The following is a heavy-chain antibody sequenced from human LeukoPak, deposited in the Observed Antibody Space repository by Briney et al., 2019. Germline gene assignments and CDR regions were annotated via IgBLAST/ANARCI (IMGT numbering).Heavy chain of an antibody. D-gene: IGHD4-11*01. CDR1: GFTFSSYT. V-gene: IGHV3-21*01. CDR2: ISSSATYI. Sequence: GGSLRLSCAGSGFTFSSYTMNWVRQAPGKGLEWVSSISSSATYIYYADSVRGRFTISRDDAKNSLFLHMNSLRAEDTAVYYCATLDDYRYYVAFEYWGQGTLVTVSS. J-gene: IGHJ4*02. CDR3: ATLDDYRYYVAFEY.